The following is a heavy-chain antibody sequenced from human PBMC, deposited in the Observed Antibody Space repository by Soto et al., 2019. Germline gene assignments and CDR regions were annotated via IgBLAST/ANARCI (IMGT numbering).Heavy chain of an antibody. D-gene: IGHD1-26*01. CDR2: IIPIFCTA. J-gene: IGHJ6*02. CDR1: GGTFSSYA. V-gene: IGHV1-69*01. Sequence: SVKVSCKASGGTFSSYAISWVRQAPGQGLEWMGGIIPIFCTANYAQKSQGRVMITAAESTSTAYMELSSLRSEDTAVYYCARGGWELPRGYYYYGMDVWGHGTTVTVSS. CDR3: ARGGWELPRGYYYYGMDV.